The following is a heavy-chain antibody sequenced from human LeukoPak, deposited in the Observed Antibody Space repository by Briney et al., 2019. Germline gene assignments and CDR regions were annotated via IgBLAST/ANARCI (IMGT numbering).Heavy chain of an antibody. V-gene: IGHV4-4*07. CDR3: AREGDYDFWSGPWDWFDP. J-gene: IGHJ5*02. D-gene: IGHD3-3*01. CDR2: IYTSGST. Sequence: SETLSLTCTVSGGSIGSYYWSWIRQPAGKGLEWIGRIYTSGSTNYNPSLKSRVTISVDKSKNQFSLKLSSVTAADTAVYYCAREGDYDFWSGPWDWFDPWGQGTLVTVSS. CDR1: GGSIGSYY.